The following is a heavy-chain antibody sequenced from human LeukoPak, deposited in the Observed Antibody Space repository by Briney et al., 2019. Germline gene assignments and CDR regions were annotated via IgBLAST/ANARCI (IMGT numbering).Heavy chain of an antibody. J-gene: IGHJ4*02. CDR3: ARGTVLEVPYSSSLGY. CDR2: INHSGST. D-gene: IGHD6-6*01. CDR1: GGSFSGYY. Sequence: SETLSLTCAVYGGSFSGYYWSWIRQPPGKGLEWIGEINHSGSTNYNPSLKSRVTISVDTSKNQFSLKLSSVTAADTAVYYCARGTVLEVPYSSSLGYWGQGTLVTVSS. V-gene: IGHV4-34*01.